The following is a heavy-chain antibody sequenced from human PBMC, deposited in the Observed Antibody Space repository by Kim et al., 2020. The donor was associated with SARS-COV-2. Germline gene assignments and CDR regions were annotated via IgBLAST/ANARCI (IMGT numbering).Heavy chain of an antibody. CDR2: VNPRSDTF. V-gene: IGHV3-11*01. D-gene: IGHD3-22*01. J-gene: IGHJ5*02. Sequence: GGSLRLSCAASGFTFSDYYMSWIRQAPGKELEWVSYVNPRSDTFHYPDCVKGRFTISRDNAQKSLFLQMNNLRAEDTAVYYCARMKIGSDDYDSSGFFLDLWGQGTLVTVSS. CDR1: GFTFSDYY. CDR3: ARMKIGSDDYDSSGFFLDL.